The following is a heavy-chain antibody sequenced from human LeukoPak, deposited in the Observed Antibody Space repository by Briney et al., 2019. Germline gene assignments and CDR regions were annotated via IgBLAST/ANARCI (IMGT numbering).Heavy chain of an antibody. Sequence: SETLSLTCAVYGGSFSGYYWSWIRQPPGKGLEWIGEINHSGSTNYNPSLKSRVTISVDTSKNQFSLKLSSVTAADTAVYYCARGPCYSSGDYWGQGTLVTVSS. V-gene: IGHV4-34*01. CDR3: ARGPCYSSGDY. D-gene: IGHD3-22*01. CDR2: INHSGST. J-gene: IGHJ4*02. CDR1: GGSFSGYY.